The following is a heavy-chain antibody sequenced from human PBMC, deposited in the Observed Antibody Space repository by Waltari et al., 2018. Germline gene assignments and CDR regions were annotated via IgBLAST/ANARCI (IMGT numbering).Heavy chain of an antibody. J-gene: IGHJ4*02. CDR1: GGSISSNY. Sequence: QVQLQESGPGLVKPSETLSLTCAVSGGSISSNYWRWNRQSPGKGLEWIGYIFGGSGSTSYNPALKSRVTISTDTSKNQFSLRLSSVTAADTAVYYCARRERISGAAFGVYFDYWGQGVLVTVSS. D-gene: IGHD1-20*01. CDR3: ARRERISGAAFGVYFDY. CDR2: IFGGSGST. V-gene: IGHV4-59*12.